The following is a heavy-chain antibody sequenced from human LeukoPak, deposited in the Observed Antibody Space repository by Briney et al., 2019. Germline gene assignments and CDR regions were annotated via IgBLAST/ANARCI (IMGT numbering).Heavy chain of an antibody. J-gene: IGHJ6*03. CDR1: GFTFSSYA. CDR2: IKSKTDGGTT. CDR3: TTEAMVRGVDWYYYYYMDV. Sequence: GGSLRLSCAASGFTFSSYAMSWVRQAPGKGLEWVGRIKSKTDGGTTDYAAPVKGRFTISRDDSKNTLYLQMNSLKTEDTAVYYCTTEAMVRGVDWYYYYYMDVWGKGTTVTVSS. V-gene: IGHV3-15*01. D-gene: IGHD3-10*01.